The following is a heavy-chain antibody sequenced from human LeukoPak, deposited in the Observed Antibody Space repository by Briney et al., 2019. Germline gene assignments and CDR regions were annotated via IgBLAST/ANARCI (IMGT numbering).Heavy chain of an antibody. CDR3: ARDELAINWFDP. V-gene: IGHV4-38-2*02. D-gene: IGHD6-13*01. Sequence: PSETLSLTCTVSGYSISSGYYWGWIRPPPGKGLEWIGSIYHSGSTYYNPSLKSRVTISVDTSKNQFSLKLSSVTAADTAVYYCARDELAINWFDPWGQGTLVTVSS. CDR1: GYSISSGYY. CDR2: IYHSGST. J-gene: IGHJ5*02.